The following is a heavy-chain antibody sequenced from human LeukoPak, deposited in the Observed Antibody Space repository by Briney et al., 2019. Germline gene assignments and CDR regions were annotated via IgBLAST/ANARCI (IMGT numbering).Heavy chain of an antibody. D-gene: IGHD1-26*01. CDR3: AVVGARGYFDY. V-gene: IGHV4-34*01. CDR1: GGSSSGYY. Sequence: SETLSLTCAVYGGSSSGYYWSWIRQPPGKGLEWIGEINHSGSTNYNPSLKGRVTISVDTSKNQFSLKLSSVTAADTAVYYCAVVGARGYFDYWGQGTLVTVSS. CDR2: INHSGST. J-gene: IGHJ4*02.